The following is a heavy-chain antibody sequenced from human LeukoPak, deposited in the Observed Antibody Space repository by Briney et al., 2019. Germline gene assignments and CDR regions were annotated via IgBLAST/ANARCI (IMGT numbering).Heavy chain of an antibody. J-gene: IGHJ4*02. CDR3: ARAPGSGIVVVITLYY. CDR1: GFTFSSYA. Sequence: PGRSLRLSCAASGFTFSSYAMHWVRQAPGKGLEWVAVISYDGSSKYYADSVKGRFTISRDNSKNTLYLQMNSLRAEDTAVYYCARAPGSGIVVVITLYYWGQGTLVTVSS. V-gene: IGHV3-30-3*01. CDR2: ISYDGSSK. D-gene: IGHD3-22*01.